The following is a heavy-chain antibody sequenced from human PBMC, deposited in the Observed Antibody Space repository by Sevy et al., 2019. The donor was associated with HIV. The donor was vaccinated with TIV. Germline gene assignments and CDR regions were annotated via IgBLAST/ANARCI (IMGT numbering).Heavy chain of an antibody. Sequence: GGSLRLSCAASGFTFSSYGMHWVRQAPGKGLEWVAIISYDGSNKYYADSVKGRFTISRDNSKNTLYLQMNSLRAEDTAVYYCAKDEQDSSWYYSYYYYYYMDVWGKGTTVTVSS. CDR1: GFTFSSYG. J-gene: IGHJ6*03. V-gene: IGHV3-30*18. CDR3: AKDEQDSSWYYSYYYYYYMDV. D-gene: IGHD6-13*01. CDR2: ISYDGSNK.